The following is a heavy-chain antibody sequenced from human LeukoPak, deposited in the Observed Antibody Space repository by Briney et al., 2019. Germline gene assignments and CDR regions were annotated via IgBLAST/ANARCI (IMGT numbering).Heavy chain of an antibody. CDR2: IRYDGSNK. V-gene: IGHV3-30*02. Sequence: GGSLRLSCAASVFTFSSYGMHWVRQAPGKGLEGVAFIRYDGSNKYYADSVKGRFTISRDNSKNTLYLQMNSLRAEDTAVYYCAKRVVPAADAFDIWGQGTMVTVSS. CDR3: AKRVVPAADAFDI. D-gene: IGHD2-2*01. J-gene: IGHJ3*02. CDR1: VFTFSSYG.